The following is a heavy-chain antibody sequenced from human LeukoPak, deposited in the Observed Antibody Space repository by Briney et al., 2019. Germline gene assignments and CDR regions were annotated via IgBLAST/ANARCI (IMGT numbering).Heavy chain of an antibody. CDR2: IYTSGST. Sequence: KPSETLSLTCTVSGGSISSYYWSWIRQPAGKGLDWIGRIYTSGSTNYNPSLKSRVTMSVDTSKNQFSLKLSSVTAADTAVYYCARGCSSTSCSNNWFDPWGQGTLVTVSS. V-gene: IGHV4-4*07. J-gene: IGHJ5*02. D-gene: IGHD2-2*01. CDR3: ARGCSSTSCSNNWFDP. CDR1: GGSISSYY.